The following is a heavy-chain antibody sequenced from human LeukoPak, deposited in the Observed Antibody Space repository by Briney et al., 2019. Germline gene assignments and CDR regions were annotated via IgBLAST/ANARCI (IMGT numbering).Heavy chain of an antibody. Sequence: ASVKVSCKASGYTFTDYYMHWVRQAPGQGLEWMGIISPSGSSTTYAQKFQGRVTMTRDMSTTTVYMELSSLRSEDTAVYYCARGSSRSPRDAFDIWGQGTMVSVSS. CDR1: GYTFTDYY. J-gene: IGHJ3*02. CDR3: ARGSSRSPRDAFDI. CDR2: ISPSGSST. V-gene: IGHV1-46*01.